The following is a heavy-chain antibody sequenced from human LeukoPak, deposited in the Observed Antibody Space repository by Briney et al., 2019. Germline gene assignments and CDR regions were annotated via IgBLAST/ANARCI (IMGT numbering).Heavy chain of an antibody. D-gene: IGHD6-13*01. V-gene: IGHV1-2*02. Sequence: GASVKVSCKASGYTFTGYYMHWVRQAPGQGLEWMGWINPNSGGTNYAQKFQGRVTMTRDTSISTAYMELSRLRSDDTAVYYCARGIPVYGSSWSYYFDYWGQGTLVTVSS. J-gene: IGHJ4*02. CDR3: ARGIPVYGSSWSYYFDY. CDR2: INPNSGGT. CDR1: GYTFTGYY.